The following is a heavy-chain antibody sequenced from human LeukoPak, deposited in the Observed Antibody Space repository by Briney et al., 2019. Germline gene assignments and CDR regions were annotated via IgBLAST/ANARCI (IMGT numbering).Heavy chain of an antibody. D-gene: IGHD3-16*01. CDR2: INWNGGST. J-gene: IGHJ4*02. V-gene: IGHV3-20*01. CDR3: ARDGGDRGD. CDR1: GFSFTSYW. Sequence: GGSLRLSCAASGFSFTSYWMHWVRQAPGKGLEWVSGINWNGGSTGYADSVKGRFTISRDNAKNSLYLQMNSLRAEDTALYHCARDGGDRGDWGQGTLVTVSS.